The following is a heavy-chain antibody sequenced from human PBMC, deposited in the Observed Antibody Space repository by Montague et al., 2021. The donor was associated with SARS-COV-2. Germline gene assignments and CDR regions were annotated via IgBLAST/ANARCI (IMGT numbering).Heavy chain of an antibody. CDR2: INHSGTT. V-gene: IGHV4-34*01. CDR3: ARWDPQTLTLIGLRGKSASDY. CDR1: GGSFSSYY. D-gene: IGHD4-23*01. Sequence: SETLSLTCAVYGGSFSSYYWAWIRQYHGKGLEWIAEINHSGTTNYNFNPSLRSRVTISVDTSKSQFSLKLSSVTAADTGVYYCARWDPQTLTLIGLRGKSASDYWGQGTLVTVSS. J-gene: IGHJ4*02.